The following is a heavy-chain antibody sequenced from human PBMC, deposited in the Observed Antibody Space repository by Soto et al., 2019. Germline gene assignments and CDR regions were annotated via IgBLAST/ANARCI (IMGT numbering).Heavy chain of an antibody. Sequence: PSETLSLTCTVSGGSISSGGYYWSWIRQHPGEGLEWIGYIYYSGSTYYNPSLKSRVTISVDTSKNQFSLKLSSVTAADTAVYYCARGIPPRGANWFDPWGQGTLVTV. D-gene: IGHD2-2*02. J-gene: IGHJ5*02. CDR3: ARGIPPRGANWFDP. CDR1: GGSISSGGYY. CDR2: IYYSGST. V-gene: IGHV4-31*03.